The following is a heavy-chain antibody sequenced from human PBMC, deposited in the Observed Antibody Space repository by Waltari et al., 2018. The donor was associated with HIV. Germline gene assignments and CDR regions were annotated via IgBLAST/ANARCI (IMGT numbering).Heavy chain of an antibody. Sequence: QVQLQQWGAGLLKPSETLSLTCAVYGGSFSGYYWSWIRQPPGKGLEWIGEINHSGSTNYNPSLKSRVTISVDTSKNQFSLKLSSVTAADTAVYYCARGIYYDSSGYSGWGQGTLVTVSS. J-gene: IGHJ4*02. D-gene: IGHD3-22*01. V-gene: IGHV4-34*01. CDR3: ARGIYYDSSGYSG. CDR2: INHSGST. CDR1: GGSFSGYY.